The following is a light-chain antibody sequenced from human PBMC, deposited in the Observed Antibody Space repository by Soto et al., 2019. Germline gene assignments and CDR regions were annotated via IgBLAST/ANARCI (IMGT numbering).Light chain of an antibody. CDR3: QQTYSPPYI. Sequence: DIQMTQSPFSLSASVGDRVTLTCRASEDIKTWLSWYQQRPGRVPKLLLYGASTLHSEVPSRSSGSGSGTHFILTISSLQPEDLATYYCQQTYSPPYIFGQGTKVDIK. CDR1: EDIKTW. CDR2: GAS. J-gene: IGKJ2*01. V-gene: IGKV1-39*01.